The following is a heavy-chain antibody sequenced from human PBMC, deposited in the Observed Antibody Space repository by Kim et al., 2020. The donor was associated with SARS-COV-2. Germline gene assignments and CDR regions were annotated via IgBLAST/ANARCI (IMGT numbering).Heavy chain of an antibody. CDR2: ISSSSSYT. CDR1: GFTFSDYY. J-gene: IGHJ4*02. V-gene: IGHV3-11*05. CDR3: ARDKSSGWYYSFADY. D-gene: IGHD6-19*01. Sequence: GGSLRLSCAASGFTFSDYYMSWIRQAPGKGLEWVSYISSSSSYTNYADSVKGRFTISRDNAKNSLYLQMNSLRAEDTAVYYCARDKSSGWYYSFADYLGQGTLVTASS.